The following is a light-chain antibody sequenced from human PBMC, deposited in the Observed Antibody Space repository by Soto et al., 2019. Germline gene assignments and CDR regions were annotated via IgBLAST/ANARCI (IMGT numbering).Light chain of an antibody. CDR1: QRVSIS. V-gene: IGKV3D-15*01. Sequence: EIVLTQSPGTLSLSPGERATLFCRASQRVSISYLAWYQQKPGQAPRLLIYATSSRATGIPDRFSGSGSGTEFTPTISSLQSEDFAVYFCQSYNDWPLTFGGGTKVDIK. CDR2: ATS. J-gene: IGKJ4*01. CDR3: QSYNDWPLT.